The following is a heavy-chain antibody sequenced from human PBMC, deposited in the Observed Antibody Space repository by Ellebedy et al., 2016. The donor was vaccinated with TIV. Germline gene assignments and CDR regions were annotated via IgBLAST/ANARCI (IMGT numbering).Heavy chain of an antibody. V-gene: IGHV3-48*01. CDR2: ISSDSSTI. CDR1: GFTFSTYS. J-gene: IGHJ3*02. CDR3: ARVRSSAFEI. Sequence: PGGSLRLSCVASGFTFSTYSMNWVRQAPGKGLEWVSYISSDSSTIYHADSVKGRFTISRDNSKNTVSLQMNSLRVEDTAVYYCARVRSSAFEIWGQGTMVTVSS.